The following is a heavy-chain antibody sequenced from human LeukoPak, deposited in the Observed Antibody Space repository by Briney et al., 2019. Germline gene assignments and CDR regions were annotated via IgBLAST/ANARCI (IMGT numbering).Heavy chain of an antibody. CDR1: GYTFTSYY. Sequence: ASVKVSCKASGYTFTSYYMHWVRQAPGQGLEWMGIINPSGGSTSYAQKFQGRVTMTRDMSTSTVYMELSSLRSEDTAVYYCARDKVSDSSSWYSDDHYFDYWGQGTLVTVSS. V-gene: IGHV1-46*01. CDR3: ARDKVSDSSSWYSDDHYFDY. D-gene: IGHD6-13*01. CDR2: INPSGGST. J-gene: IGHJ4*02.